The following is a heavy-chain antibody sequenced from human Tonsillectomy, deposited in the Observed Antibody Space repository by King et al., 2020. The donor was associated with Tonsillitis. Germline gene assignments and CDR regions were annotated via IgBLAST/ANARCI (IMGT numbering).Heavy chain of an antibody. CDR3: ARGGATTHSNYSVRAV. D-gene: IGHD2-15*01. Sequence: VQLVESGGGVVQPGRSLRLSCAASGFTFSSYGMHWVRQAPGKGLEWVAVISYDGSNKYYADSVKGRFTISRDNSKNTLYLQMNSLRAEDTAVFYCARGGATTHSNYSVRAVWGQGTTVTVSS. J-gene: IGHJ6*02. CDR1: GFTFSSYG. V-gene: IGHV3-33*05. CDR2: ISYDGSNK.